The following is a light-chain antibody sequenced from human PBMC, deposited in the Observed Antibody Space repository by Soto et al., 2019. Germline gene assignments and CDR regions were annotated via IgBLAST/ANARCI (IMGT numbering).Light chain of an antibody. J-gene: IGKJ1*01. V-gene: IGKV1-5*01. CDR2: DAS. CDR1: QSISSW. CDR3: QQYDSYWT. Sequence: DIQMTKSPATLSASVGARVTITCRASQSISSWLAWYQQKPGKAPKLLIYDASSLESGVPSRFSGIGSGTESTPAISSLQHDDSATDDCQQYDSYWTFGQGTKVEIK.